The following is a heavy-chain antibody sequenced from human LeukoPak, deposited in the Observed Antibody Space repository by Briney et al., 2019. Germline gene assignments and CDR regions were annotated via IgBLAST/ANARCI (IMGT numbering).Heavy chain of an antibody. J-gene: IGHJ5*02. D-gene: IGHD3-16*01. CDR3: ARADRLHGGPYLIGP. CDR1: GYTFTGYY. V-gene: IGHV1-2*02. CDR2: INPYSGGT. Sequence: GASVKVSCKASGYTFTGYYMYWVRQAPGQGLEWMGWINPYSGGTSSAQKFQGRVTMTRDTSISTVYMQVSWLTSDDTAIYYCARADRLHGGPYLIGPWGQGTLVTVSS.